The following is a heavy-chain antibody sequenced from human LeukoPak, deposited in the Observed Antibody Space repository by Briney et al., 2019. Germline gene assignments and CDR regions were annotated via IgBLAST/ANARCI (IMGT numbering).Heavy chain of an antibody. V-gene: IGHV4-39*07. Sequence: PSETLSLTCTVSGGSINSSSFYWGWIRQPPGKGLEWIGSIYYSGSTYYTPSLESRVTMSVDTSKNQFSLKLSSVTAADTAVYYCARAAVAGTAGVGRYYYYGMDVWGQGTTVTVSS. D-gene: IGHD6-19*01. CDR1: GGSINSSSFY. J-gene: IGHJ6*02. CDR2: IYYSGST. CDR3: ARAAVAGTAGVGRYYYYGMDV.